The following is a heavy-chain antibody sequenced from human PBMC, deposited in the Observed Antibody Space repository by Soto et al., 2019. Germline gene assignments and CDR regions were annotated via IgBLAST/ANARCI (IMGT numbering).Heavy chain of an antibody. D-gene: IGHD3-22*01. Sequence: GGSLSLSCAASGFTFIIYAMSWVRQAPGKGLEWVSAISGSGGSTYYADSVKGRFTISRDNSKNTLYLQMNSLRAEDTAVYYCAKTYDSSGSLGAFDIWGQGTMVTVSS. CDR2: ISGSGGST. V-gene: IGHV3-23*01. CDR3: AKTYDSSGSLGAFDI. J-gene: IGHJ3*02. CDR1: GFTFIIYA.